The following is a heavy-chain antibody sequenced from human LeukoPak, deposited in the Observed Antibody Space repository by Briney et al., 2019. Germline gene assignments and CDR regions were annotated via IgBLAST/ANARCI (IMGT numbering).Heavy chain of an antibody. CDR3: ARGPGVAYYYGMDV. CDR2: TYYSGSP. CDR1: RGSISGYY. V-gene: IGHV4-59*01. Sequence: PSESLSLTCTVSRGSISGYYWSWIRQPPGKGLEWIGYTYYSGSPNYNPSLKSRVTISVDTSKNQFPLKLSSVTAADTAVYYCARGPGVAYYYGMDVWGQGTTVTVSS. D-gene: IGHD3-3*01. J-gene: IGHJ6*02.